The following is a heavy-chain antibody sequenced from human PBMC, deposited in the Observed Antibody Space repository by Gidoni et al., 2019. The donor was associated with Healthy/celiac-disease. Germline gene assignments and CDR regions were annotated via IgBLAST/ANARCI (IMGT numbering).Heavy chain of an antibody. CDR3: AKDLEDIVVVVAATPGGLDY. CDR1: GLTFSRYG. Sequence: QVQLVEPGGGVAQPGRSLRLSCAASGLTFSRYGMHWVRQPPGKGLEWVAVISYDGSNKYYADSVKGRFTISRYNSKNTLYLQMNSLRAEDTAVYYCAKDLEDIVVVVAATPGGLDYWGQGTLITVSS. D-gene: IGHD2-15*01. J-gene: IGHJ4*02. V-gene: IGHV3-30*18. CDR2: ISYDGSNK.